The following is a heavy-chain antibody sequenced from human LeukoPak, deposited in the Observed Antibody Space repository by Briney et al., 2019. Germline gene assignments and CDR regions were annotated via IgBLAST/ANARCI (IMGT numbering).Heavy chain of an antibody. CDR2: IKFDESEK. Sequence: QPGGSLKLSCAASGFTFSSFWMGWVRQAPGKGLEWVASIKFDESEKNHVDSVKGRFTISRDNSRNSLFLQMNSLRAEDTAVYFCTRVTTNGYFEYWGQGTLVTVSS. J-gene: IGHJ4*02. V-gene: IGHV3-7*04. D-gene: IGHD1-1*01. CDR3: TRVTTNGYFEY. CDR1: GFTFSSFW.